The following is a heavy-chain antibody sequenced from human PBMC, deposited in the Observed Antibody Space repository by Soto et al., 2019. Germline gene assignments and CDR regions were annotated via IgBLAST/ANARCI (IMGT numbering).Heavy chain of an antibody. Sequence: EVQLLESGGGLVQPGGSLRLSCAASGFTFSTYAMTWVRQAPEKGLEWVSGISTGGDTTYYADSVKGRFTISRDNSKNTLYLQMNSLRAEDTAVYYCATDSRIDYWGQGTLVTVSS. D-gene: IGHD6-13*01. J-gene: IGHJ4*02. CDR2: ISTGGDTT. V-gene: IGHV3-23*01. CDR3: ATDSRIDY. CDR1: GFTFSTYA.